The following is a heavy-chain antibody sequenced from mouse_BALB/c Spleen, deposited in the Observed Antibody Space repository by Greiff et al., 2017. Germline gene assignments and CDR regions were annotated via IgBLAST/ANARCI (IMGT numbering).Heavy chain of an antibody. CDR3: ARDGSSPWFAY. J-gene: IGHJ3*01. Sequence: EVKLVESGAELVKPGASVKLSCTASGFNIKDTYMHWVKQRPEQGLEWIGRIDPANGNTKYDPKFQGKATITADTSSNTAYLQLSSLTSEDTAVYYCARDGSSPWFAYWGQGTLVTVSA. CDR2: IDPANGNT. CDR1: GFNIKDTY. V-gene: IGHV14-3*02. D-gene: IGHD1-1*01.